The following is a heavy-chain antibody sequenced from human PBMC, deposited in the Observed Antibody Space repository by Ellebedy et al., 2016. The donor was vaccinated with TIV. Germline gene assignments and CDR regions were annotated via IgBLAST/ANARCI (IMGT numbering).Heavy chain of an antibody. CDR3: ARVPNIVGVTLFDY. D-gene: IGHD1-26*01. CDR2: FNAGNGNT. J-gene: IGHJ4*02. CDR1: GYTFTSCA. Sequence: AASVKVSCKASGYTFTSCAMHWVRHPPGQSLEWMGWFNAGNGNTKYSQKFQGRVTITRDTSASKAYMELSSLRSEDTAVYYCARVPNIVGVTLFDYWGQGTLVTVSS. V-gene: IGHV1-3*01.